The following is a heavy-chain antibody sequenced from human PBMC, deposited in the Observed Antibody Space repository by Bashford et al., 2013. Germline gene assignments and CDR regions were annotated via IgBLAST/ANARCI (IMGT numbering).Heavy chain of an antibody. V-gene: IGHV4-34*01. CDR3: ARSTFITMVRAFDY. CDR1: GGSISNFY. J-gene: IGHJ4*02. D-gene: IGHD3-10*01. Sequence: SSETLSLTCTVSGGSISNFYWNWIRQTPGKGLEWIGEINHSGSTNYNPSLKSRVTISVDTSKNQFSLKLSSVTAADTAVYYCARSTFITMVRAFDYWGQGTLVTVSS. CDR2: INHSGST.